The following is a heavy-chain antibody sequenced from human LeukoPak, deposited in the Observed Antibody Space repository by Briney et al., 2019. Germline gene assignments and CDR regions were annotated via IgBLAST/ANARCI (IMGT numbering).Heavy chain of an antibody. CDR1: GFTFSTYA. V-gene: IGHV3-64*01. Sequence: PGGSLRLSCAASGFTFSTYAMHWVRQAPGKRLEYVSAIDSHGDVTYYANSVKGRFTISRDNSKNTLYLQMGSLRPEDMAVYYCARPVGGYYESSGYSYYYFDYWGQGTLVTVSS. D-gene: IGHD3-22*01. J-gene: IGHJ4*02. CDR2: IDSHGDVT. CDR3: ARPVGGYYESSGYSYYYFDY.